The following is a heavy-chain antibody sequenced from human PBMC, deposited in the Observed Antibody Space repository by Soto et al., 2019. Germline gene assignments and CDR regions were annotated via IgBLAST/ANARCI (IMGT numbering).Heavy chain of an antibody. Sequence: SVKVSCKASGYIFSSFYINWVRQAPGQGPEWMGWTSGYSGNSKYAQKFQGRVTMTTDTSTNTGYMEMRSLTSDDTAVYYCARDIFGHVDAFDLWGQGTMVTVSS. V-gene: IGHV1-18*01. D-gene: IGHD3-3*02. J-gene: IGHJ3*01. CDR3: ARDIFGHVDAFDL. CDR1: GYIFSSFY. CDR2: TSGYSGNS.